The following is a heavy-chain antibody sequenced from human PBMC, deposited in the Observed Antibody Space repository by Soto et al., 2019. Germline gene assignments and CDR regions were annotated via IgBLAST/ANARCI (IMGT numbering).Heavy chain of an antibody. D-gene: IGHD1-1*01. CDR3: AREFRGSGGTFDY. J-gene: IGHJ4*02. CDR2: IYYSGST. CDR1: GGSISSGVYY. Sequence: SETMSLTCTVSGGSISSGVYYWSWNRKHPGKGLEWIGYIYYSGSTYYNPSLKSRVTISVDTSKNQFSLKLSSVTAADTAVYYCAREFRGSGGTFDYWGQGTLVTVSS. V-gene: IGHV4-31*03.